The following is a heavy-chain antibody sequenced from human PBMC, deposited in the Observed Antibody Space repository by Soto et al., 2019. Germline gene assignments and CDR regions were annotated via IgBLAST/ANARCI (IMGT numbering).Heavy chain of an antibody. CDR2: ISYSGST. Sequence: QVQLQESGPGLVKPSETLSLTCTVSGGSLSNYYWSWIRQPPGKGLEWIGYISYSGSTNYNPSLKSRATMSIDTSNSQFSLKLTSVTAADAAVYYCARLSGSGWYTAAYWGQGTLVTVSS. J-gene: IGHJ4*02. V-gene: IGHV4-59*08. CDR1: GGSLSNYY. D-gene: IGHD6-19*01. CDR3: ARLSGSGWYTAAY.